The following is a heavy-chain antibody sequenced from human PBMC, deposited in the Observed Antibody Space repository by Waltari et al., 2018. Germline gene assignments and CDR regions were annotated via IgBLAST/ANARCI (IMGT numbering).Heavy chain of an antibody. Sequence: QVQLQESGPGLVKPSQTLSLTCTVSGGSISSGDYYWSWIRQRPGKGLGLIGYFYYSGSTYSNPSLKSRVTISVDTSKNQFSLKLSSVTAADTAVYYCARVDSKWFHFDYWGQGTLVTVSS. J-gene: IGHJ4*02. CDR1: GGSISSGDYY. CDR3: ARVDSKWFHFDY. D-gene: IGHD3-22*01. V-gene: IGHV4-30-4*08. CDR2: FYYSGST.